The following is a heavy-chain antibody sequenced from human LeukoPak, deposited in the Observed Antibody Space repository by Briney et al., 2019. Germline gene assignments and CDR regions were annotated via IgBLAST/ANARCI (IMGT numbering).Heavy chain of an antibody. CDR1: GGSPSGYY. V-gene: IGHV4-34*01. CDR3: AIRRWLPLLYYFDY. D-gene: IGHD5-24*01. Sequence: SETLSLTCAVYGGSPSGYYWSWIRQSPGKGLEWIGEINDSGSTNYNPSLKSRVTISVDTSKNQFSLKLSSVTAADTAVYYCAIRRWLPLLYYFDYWGQGTLVTVSS. J-gene: IGHJ4*02. CDR2: INDSGST.